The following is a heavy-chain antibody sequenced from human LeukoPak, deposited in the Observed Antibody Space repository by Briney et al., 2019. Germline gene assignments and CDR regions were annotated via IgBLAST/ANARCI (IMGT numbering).Heavy chain of an antibody. CDR2: IYSGGRT. CDR1: GFTVSSNY. V-gene: IGHV3-66*01. D-gene: IGHD6-13*01. Sequence: PGGSLRLSCAASGFTVSSNYMSWVRQAPGKGLEWVSVIYSGGRTYYADFVKGRFTISRDNSKNTVYLQVNSLRDEDTAVYYCARDLEAANTYYFDYWGQGTMVTVSS. CDR3: ARDLEAANTYYFDY. J-gene: IGHJ4*02.